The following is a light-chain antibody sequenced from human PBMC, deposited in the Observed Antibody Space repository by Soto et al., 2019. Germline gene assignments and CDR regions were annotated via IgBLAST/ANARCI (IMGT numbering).Light chain of an antibody. V-gene: IGLV2-14*03. Sequence: QSVLTQPASVSGSRGQAITISCTGTSSDVGGYDYVSWYQQYPGKAPKLLIYDVTHRPSGVSNRFSGSKSGNTASLTISGLQAEDEADYLRSSYTSSNTYVFGSGTKATVL. CDR3: SSYTSSNTYV. CDR2: DVT. CDR1: SSDVGGYDY. J-gene: IGLJ1*01.